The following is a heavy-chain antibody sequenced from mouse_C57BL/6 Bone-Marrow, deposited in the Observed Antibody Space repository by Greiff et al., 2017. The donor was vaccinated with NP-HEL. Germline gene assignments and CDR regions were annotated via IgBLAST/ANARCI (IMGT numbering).Heavy chain of an antibody. CDR3: ARSDMVTTRAMDY. D-gene: IGHD2-2*01. J-gene: IGHJ4*01. V-gene: IGHV1-72*01. CDR1: GYTFTSYW. Sequence: QVQLKESGAELVKPGASVKLSCKASGYTFTSYWMHWVKQRPGRGLEWIGRIDPNSGGTKYNEKFKSKATLTVDKPSSTAYMQLSSLTSEDSAVYYCARSDMVTTRAMDYWGQGTSVTVSS. CDR2: IDPNSGGT.